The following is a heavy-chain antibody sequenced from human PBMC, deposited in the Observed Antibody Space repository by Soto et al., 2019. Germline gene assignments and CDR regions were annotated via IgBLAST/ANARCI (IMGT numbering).Heavy chain of an antibody. D-gene: IGHD1-26*01. Sequence: EVQVVESGGGLVKPGGSLRLSCVFSGFTFSTYTMNWVRQAPGKGLEWVSSINGRSNYVYYADSVKGRFTISRDNAKNSLYLKMNRRRAEDTAIYYCAREDGVVGSSSAFDHWGLGTLVTVSS. CDR2: INGRSNYV. CDR3: AREDGVVGSSSAFDH. CDR1: GFTFSTYT. V-gene: IGHV3-21*01. J-gene: IGHJ4*02.